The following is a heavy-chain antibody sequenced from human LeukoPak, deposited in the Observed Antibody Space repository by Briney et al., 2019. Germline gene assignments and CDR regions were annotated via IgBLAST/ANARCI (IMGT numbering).Heavy chain of an antibody. D-gene: IGHD3-22*01. CDR2: IRSKANSYAT. CDR3: TTLIITPGDY. V-gene: IGHV3-73*01. Sequence: GGSLRLSCAASGFTFSGSAMHWVRQASGKGLEWVGRIRSKANSYATAYAASVKGRFTISRDDSKNTAYLQMNSLKTEDTAVYYCTTLIITPGDYWGQGTLVTVS. J-gene: IGHJ4*02. CDR1: GFTFSGSA.